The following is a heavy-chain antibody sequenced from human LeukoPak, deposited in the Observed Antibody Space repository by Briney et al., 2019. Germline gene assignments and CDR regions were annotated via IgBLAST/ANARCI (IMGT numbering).Heavy chain of an antibody. CDR3: ARAGGIAAAGTLVLDYYYGMDV. J-gene: IGHJ6*02. CDR1: GYTFSSYS. Sequence: PGGSLRLSCAASGYTFSSYSMNWVRQAPGKGLEWVSSISSSSSYIYYADSVKGRFTISRDNAKNSLYLQMNSLRAEDTAVYYCARAGGIAAAGTLVLDYYYGMDVWGQGTTVTVSS. V-gene: IGHV3-21*01. CDR2: ISSSSSYI. D-gene: IGHD6-13*01.